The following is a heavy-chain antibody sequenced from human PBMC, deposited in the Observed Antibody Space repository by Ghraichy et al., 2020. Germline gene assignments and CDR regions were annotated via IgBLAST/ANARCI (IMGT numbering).Heavy chain of an antibody. CDR1: GYSISSGYY. CDR3: ARRFIYYDSSGYYEDDAFDI. CDR2: IYHSGST. D-gene: IGHD3-22*01. Sequence: SETLSLTCAVSGYSISSGYYWGWIRQPPGKGLEWIGSIYHSGSTYYNPSLKSRVTISVDTSKNQFSLKLSSVTAADMAVYYCARRFIYYDSSGYYEDDAFDIWGQGTMVTVSS. V-gene: IGHV4-38-2*01. J-gene: IGHJ3*02.